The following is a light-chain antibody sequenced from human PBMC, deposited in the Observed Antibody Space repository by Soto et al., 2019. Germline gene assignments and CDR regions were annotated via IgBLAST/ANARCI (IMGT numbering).Light chain of an antibody. J-gene: IGKJ5*01. V-gene: IGKV3-20*01. CDR3: QQYCSSPQT. CDR2: GAS. Sequence: EIVLTQSPGTLSLSPGERATLSCRASQSVSSSYLAWYQQKPGQAPRLLIYGASSRATGIPDRFSGSGSGIDFTLTISRLEPEDFAVYYCQQYCSSPQTFGQGTRLEIK. CDR1: QSVSSSY.